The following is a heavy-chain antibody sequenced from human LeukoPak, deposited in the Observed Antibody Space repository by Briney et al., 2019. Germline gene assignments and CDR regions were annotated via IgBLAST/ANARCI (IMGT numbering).Heavy chain of an antibody. Sequence: PSETLSLTCTVSGGSISSYCWSWIRQPPGKGLEWIGYIYYSGSTNYNPSLKSRVTISVDTSKNQFSLKLSSVTAADTAVYYCARDDDFSSGWYGGFDPWGQGTLVTVSS. CDR2: IYYSGST. V-gene: IGHV4-59*01. D-gene: IGHD6-19*01. J-gene: IGHJ5*02. CDR1: GGSISSYC. CDR3: ARDDDFSSGWYGGFDP.